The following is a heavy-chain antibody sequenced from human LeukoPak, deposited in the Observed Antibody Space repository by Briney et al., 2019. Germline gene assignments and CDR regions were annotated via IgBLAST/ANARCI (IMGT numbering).Heavy chain of an antibody. Sequence: GGSLRLSCAASGFTFDDYAMHWVRQAPGKGLEWVSGISWNSGTIKYADSVKGRFTISRDNAKNTLYLQMNSLRAEDTAVYYCARGEGSSWYYYYYYYMDVWGKGTTVTISS. CDR3: ARGEGSSWYYYYYYYMDV. CDR2: ISWNSGTI. D-gene: IGHD6-13*01. J-gene: IGHJ6*03. CDR1: GFTFDDYA. V-gene: IGHV3-9*01.